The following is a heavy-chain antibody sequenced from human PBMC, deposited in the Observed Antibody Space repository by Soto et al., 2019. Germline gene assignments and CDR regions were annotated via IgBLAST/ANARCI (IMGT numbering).Heavy chain of an antibody. J-gene: IGHJ4*02. CDR1: FGSISSYY. Sequence: PSETLSLTCTVSFGSISSYYWIWIRQPAGKGLEWIGRIYTSGSTNYNPSLKSRVTMSVDTSKNQFSLKLSSVTAAETAVYYCARESHDYGDYVPFDYWGQGTLVHVSS. CDR3: ARESHDYGDYVPFDY. CDR2: IYTSGST. V-gene: IGHV4-4*07. D-gene: IGHD4-17*01.